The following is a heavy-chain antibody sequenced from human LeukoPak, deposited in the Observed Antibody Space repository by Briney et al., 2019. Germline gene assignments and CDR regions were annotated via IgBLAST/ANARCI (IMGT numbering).Heavy chain of an antibody. J-gene: IGHJ4*02. CDR3: ATWSGEGFDY. CDR2: ISSSGATI. D-gene: IGHD7-27*01. Sequence: GGSLRLSCAASGFNLNNYEMNWVRQAPGKGLEWVSYISSSGATIYYADSVKGRFTISRDNAKNSLSLQMNSLKADDTAVYYCATWSGEGFDYWGQGTRVTVSS. V-gene: IGHV3-48*03. CDR1: GFNLNNYE.